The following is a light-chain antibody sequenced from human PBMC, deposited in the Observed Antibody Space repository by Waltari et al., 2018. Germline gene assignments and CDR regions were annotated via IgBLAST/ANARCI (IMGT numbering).Light chain of an antibody. CDR1: SSNIGSNS. CDR2: ASD. J-gene: IGLJ1*01. V-gene: IGLV1-47*01. Sequence: QSVLTQSSPTSGTPGQRVSISCSGTSSNIGSNSVYWYQHLPGAAPKLLIYASDQRRSGVPDRFSGSKSGTSASLAISGLRSEDGADYYCATWDDSLGGFYVFGTGTKVTVL. CDR3: ATWDDSLGGFYV.